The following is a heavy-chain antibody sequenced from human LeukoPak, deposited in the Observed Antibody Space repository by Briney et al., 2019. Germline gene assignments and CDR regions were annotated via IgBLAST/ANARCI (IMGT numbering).Heavy chain of an antibody. CDR3: ARAGRSTRNWFDP. D-gene: IGHD3-3*01. V-gene: IGHV4-4*02. CDR1: GFRVSDNA. CDR2: IYHSGST. J-gene: IGHJ5*02. Sequence: GSLRLSCAASGFRVSDNAMSWVRQPPGKGLEWIGEIYHSGSTNYNPSLKSRVTISVDKSKNQFSLKLSSVTAADTAVYYCARAGRSTRNWFDPWGQGTLVTVSS.